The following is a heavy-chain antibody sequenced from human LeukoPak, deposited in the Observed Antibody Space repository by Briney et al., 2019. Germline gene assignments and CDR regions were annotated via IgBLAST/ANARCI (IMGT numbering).Heavy chain of an antibody. V-gene: IGHV4-30-4*01. CDR3: ARGAVYYYDSSGYSDAFDI. J-gene: IGHJ3*02. CDR1: GGSISSGDYY. CDR2: IYYRGST. Sequence: PSQTLSLTCTVSGGSISSGDYYWSWIRQPPGKGLEWIGYIYYRGSTYYNPSLKSRVTISVDTSKNQFSLKLSSVTAADTAVYYCARGAVYYYDSSGYSDAFDIWGQGTMVTVSS. D-gene: IGHD3-22*01.